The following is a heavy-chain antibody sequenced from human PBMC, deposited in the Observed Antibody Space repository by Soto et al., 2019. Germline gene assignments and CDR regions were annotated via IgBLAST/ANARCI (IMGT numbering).Heavy chain of an antibody. CDR3: ARDGGAPAHPAWFDP. D-gene: IGHD2-2*01. CDR2: INSDGSST. CDR1: GFTFSSYW. V-gene: IGHV3-74*01. Sequence: GGSLRLSCAASGFTFSSYWMHWVRQAPGKGLVWVSRINSDGSSTSYADSVKGRFTISRDNAKNTLYLQMNSLRAEDTAVYYCARDGGAPAHPAWFDPWGQGTLVTVS. J-gene: IGHJ5*02.